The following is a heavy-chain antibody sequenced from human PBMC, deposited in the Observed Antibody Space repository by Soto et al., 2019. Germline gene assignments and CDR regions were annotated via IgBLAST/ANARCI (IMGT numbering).Heavy chain of an antibody. CDR2: IYTSGST. D-gene: IGHD6-19*01. CDR1: GDSVTSFY. J-gene: IGHJ3*01. Sequence: QVQVQESDPGLVKPSETLSLTCTVSGDSVTSFYWNWIRQPAGQGLEWIGRIYTSGSTIYNPSLENRVSMSVDRHRDQVSLPFRSVTAADTALYDCARDEYSSPRGAVDLWGQGTLFTVSA. V-gene: IGHV4-4*07. CDR3: ARDEYSSPRGAVDL.